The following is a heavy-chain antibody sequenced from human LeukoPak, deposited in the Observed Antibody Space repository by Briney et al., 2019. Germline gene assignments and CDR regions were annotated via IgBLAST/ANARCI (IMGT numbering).Heavy chain of an antibody. CDR3: ARDLNGHYMDV. CDR2: IYYSGST. J-gene: IGHJ6*03. Sequence: SETLSLTCTVSGGSISSYYWSWIRQPPGKGLEWIGYIYYSGSTNYNPSLKSRVTISVDTSKNQFSLKLSSVTAADTAVYYCARDLNGHYMDVWGKGPTVTVSS. V-gene: IGHV4-59*01. CDR1: GGSISSYY.